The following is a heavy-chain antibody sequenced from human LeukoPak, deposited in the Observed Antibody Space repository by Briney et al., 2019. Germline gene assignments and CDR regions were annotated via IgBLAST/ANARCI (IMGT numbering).Heavy chain of an antibody. CDR1: GFTFDDYG. J-gene: IGHJ4*02. CDR2: INWNGGST. CDR3: AVGSYYFDY. V-gene: IGHV3-20*04. D-gene: IGHD3-10*01. Sequence: PGGSLRLSCAASGFTFDDYGMSWVRQAPGKGLEWVSGINWNGGSTGYADSVKGRFTISRDNSKNTLYVQMNSLRAEDTAVYYCAVGSYYFDYWGQGTLVTVSS.